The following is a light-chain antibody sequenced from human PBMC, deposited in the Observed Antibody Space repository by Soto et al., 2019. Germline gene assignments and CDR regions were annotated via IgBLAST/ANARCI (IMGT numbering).Light chain of an antibody. CDR3: QQSYSTPRT. J-gene: IGKJ1*01. Sequence: DIQMTQSPSSLSASVGDRVTITCRASQSISSYLNWYQQKPGKPPKLLIYAASSLQSGVPSRFSGSGSGTDFNLTISSLQPEDFATYYYQQSYSTPRTFGQGTKVEIK. V-gene: IGKV1-39*01. CDR1: QSISSY. CDR2: AAS.